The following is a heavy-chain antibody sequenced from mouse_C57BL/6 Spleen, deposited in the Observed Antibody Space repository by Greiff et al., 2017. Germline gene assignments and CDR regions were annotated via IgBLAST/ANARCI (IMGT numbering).Heavy chain of an antibody. CDR3: SYDGYYY. Sequence: DVMLVESGGGLVQPGGSMKLSCVASGFTFSNYWMNWVRQSPEKGLEWVAQIRLKSDNYATHYAESVKGRFTISRDDSKSSVYLQMNNLRAEDTGIYYCSYDGYYYWGQGTLVTVSA. J-gene: IGHJ3*01. CDR2: IRLKSDNYAT. V-gene: IGHV6-3*01. D-gene: IGHD2-3*01. CDR1: GFTFSNYW.